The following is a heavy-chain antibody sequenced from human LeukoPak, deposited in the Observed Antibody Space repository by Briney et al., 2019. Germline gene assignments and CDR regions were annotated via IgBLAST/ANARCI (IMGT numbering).Heavy chain of an antibody. V-gene: IGHV4-59*01. D-gene: IGHD3-16*02. CDR2: IYYSGNT. J-gene: IGHJ5*02. CDR1: GGSISSYY. Sequence: PSESLSLTCTVSGGSISSYYRSWIRQPPGKGLEWIGYIYYSGNTYYKPSLRSRFTISRDTSKNQFYLQLSSVSAEDTAVYYCARLGRYHEVWFGPWGQGTLVTVSS. CDR3: ARLGRYHEVWFGP.